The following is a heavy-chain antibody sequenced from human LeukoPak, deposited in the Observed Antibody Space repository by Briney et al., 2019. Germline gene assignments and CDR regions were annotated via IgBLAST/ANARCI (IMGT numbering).Heavy chain of an antibody. CDR1: GGSFSGYY. V-gene: IGHV4-34*01. CDR3: ARHLAAPYGMDV. Sequence: SETLSLTCAVYGGSFSGYYWSWIRQPPGKGLEWIGEINHSGSTNYNPSLKSRVTISVDTSKNQFSLKLSSVTAADTAVYYCARHLAAPYGMDVWGQGTTVTVSS. CDR2: INHSGST. D-gene: IGHD6-13*01. J-gene: IGHJ6*02.